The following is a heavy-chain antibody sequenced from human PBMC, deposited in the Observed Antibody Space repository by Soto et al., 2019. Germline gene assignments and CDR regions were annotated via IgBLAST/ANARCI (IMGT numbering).Heavy chain of an antibody. CDR1: GYTFTSYG. J-gene: IGHJ5*02. CDR2: ISAYNGNT. Sequence: QVQLVQSGAEVKKPGASVKVSCKASGYTFTSYGISWVRQAPGQGLEWMGWISAYNGNTNYAQKLQGGVTMTTDTSTSTAYMELRSLRSDDTAVYYCARDKNHRGYIPVNWFDPWGQGTLVTVSS. D-gene: IGHD5-18*01. V-gene: IGHV1-18*01. CDR3: ARDKNHRGYIPVNWFDP.